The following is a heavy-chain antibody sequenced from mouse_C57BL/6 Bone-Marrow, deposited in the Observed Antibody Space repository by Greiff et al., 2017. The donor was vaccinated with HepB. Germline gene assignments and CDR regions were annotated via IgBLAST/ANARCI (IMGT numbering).Heavy chain of an antibody. V-gene: IGHV1-62-2*01. Sequence: QVQLQQSGAELVKPGASVKLSCKASGYTFTEYTIHWVKQRSGQGLEWIGWFYPGSGSIKYNEKFKDKATLTADKSSSTVYMELSRLTSEDSAVYFCARHEETIATVVDWYFDVWGTGTTVTVSS. CDR2: FYPGSGSI. D-gene: IGHD1-1*01. CDR1: GYTFTEYT. CDR3: ARHEETIATVVDWYFDV. J-gene: IGHJ1*03.